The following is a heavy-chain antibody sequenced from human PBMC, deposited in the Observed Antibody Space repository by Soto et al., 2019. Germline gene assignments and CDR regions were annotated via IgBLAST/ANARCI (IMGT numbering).Heavy chain of an antibody. J-gene: IGHJ6*02. D-gene: IGHD1-20*01. CDR2: IYYSGST. V-gene: IGHV4-31*03. CDR1: CGSIISGGYY. CDR3: ARDNWNDGGHYYYYGMDV. Sequence: SETLSLTCTFSCGSIISGGYYWSWIRQHPGKGLEWIGYIYYSGSTYYNPSLKSRVTISVDTSKNQFSLKLSSVTAADTAVYYCARDNWNDGGHYYYYGMDVWGQGTTVTVSS.